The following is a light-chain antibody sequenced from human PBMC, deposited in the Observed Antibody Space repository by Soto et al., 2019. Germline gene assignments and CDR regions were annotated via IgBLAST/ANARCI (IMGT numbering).Light chain of an antibody. CDR3: QQYNNWPSWT. CDR2: KAS. Sequence: DMELNQSHPTLSASVGDRVTSTCRASQSISSWLAWYQQKPGKAPKLLIYKASSLESGVPSRFSGSGSGTEFTLTISSLQSEDFAVYYCQQYNNWPSWTSGQGTKVDI. CDR1: QSISSW. V-gene: IGKV1-5*03. J-gene: IGKJ1*01.